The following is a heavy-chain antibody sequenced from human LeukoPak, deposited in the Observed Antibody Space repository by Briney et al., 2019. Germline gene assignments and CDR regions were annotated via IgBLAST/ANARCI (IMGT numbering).Heavy chain of an antibody. Sequence: PGGSLRLSCAASEFPFSTYNMNWVRQAPGKGLEWVSSISSSSRYTNYADSVRGRFTISRDNAKNSLYLQMNSLRAEDTAVYYCARGHPATTSDYASGSYDYWGQGTRVTVSS. J-gene: IGHJ4*02. CDR2: ISSSSRYT. CDR1: EFPFSTYN. D-gene: IGHD3-10*01. V-gene: IGHV3-21*01. CDR3: ARGHPATTSDYASGSYDY.